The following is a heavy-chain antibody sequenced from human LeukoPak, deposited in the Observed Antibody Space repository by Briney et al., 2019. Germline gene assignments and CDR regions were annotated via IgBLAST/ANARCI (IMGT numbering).Heavy chain of an antibody. D-gene: IGHD3-22*01. CDR3: TRPPSPEYYYDSSGYYFDY. CDR1: GFTFSGSA. CDR2: IRSKANSYAT. J-gene: IGHJ4*02. V-gene: IGHV3-73*01. Sequence: PGGSLRLSCAASGFTFSGSAMHWVRQASGKGLEWVGRIRSKANSYATAYAASVKGRFTISRDDSKNTAYLQMNSLKTEDTAVYYCTRPPSPEYYYDSSGYYFDYWGQGTLVTASS.